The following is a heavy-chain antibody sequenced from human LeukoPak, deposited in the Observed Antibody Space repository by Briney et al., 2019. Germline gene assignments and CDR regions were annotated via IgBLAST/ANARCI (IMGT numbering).Heavy chain of an antibody. V-gene: IGHV4-39*02. Sequence: SETLSLTCTVSGGSIGSNNYYWGWIRQPPGKGLEWIGSIYYSGYTYYNPSLKSRVTISVDTSKNQFSLKLSSVTAADTAVYYCAREAHYFDSTGYWDAFDIWGQGTMVTVSS. CDR3: AREAHYFDSTGYWDAFDI. J-gene: IGHJ3*02. CDR1: GGSIGSNNYY. CDR2: IYYSGYT. D-gene: IGHD3-22*01.